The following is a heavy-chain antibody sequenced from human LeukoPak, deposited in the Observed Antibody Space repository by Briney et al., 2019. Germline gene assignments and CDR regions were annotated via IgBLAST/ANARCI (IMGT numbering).Heavy chain of an antibody. CDR1: GFTFSDYD. D-gene: IGHD3-10*01. V-gene: IGHV3-30*02. J-gene: IGHJ4*02. CDR2: IRYDGSNK. CDR3: AKDKGYYGSGSYINYFDY. Sequence: PGGSLRLSCAASGFTFSDYDMHWVRQAPGKGLEWVSLIRYDGSNKYYADSVKGRFTISRDNAKNSLYLQMNSLRAEDTALYYCAKDKGYYGSGSYINYFDYWGQGTLVTVSS.